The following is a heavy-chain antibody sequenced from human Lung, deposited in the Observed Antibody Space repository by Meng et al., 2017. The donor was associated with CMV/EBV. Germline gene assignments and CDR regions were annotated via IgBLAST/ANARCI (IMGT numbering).Heavy chain of an antibody. CDR3: PRMVVEVYCSSTSCPEYYFDY. CDR1: GFSLSNARMG. Sequence: SGXXLVXPTETLTLTCTVSGFSLSNARMGVSWIRQPPGKALEWLAHIFSNDEKSYSTSLKSRLTISKDTSKSQVVLTMTNMDPVDTATYYCPRMVVEVYCSSTSCPEYYFDYXGQGXLVTVSS. V-gene: IGHV2-26*01. J-gene: IGHJ4*02. D-gene: IGHD2-2*01. CDR2: IFSNDEK.